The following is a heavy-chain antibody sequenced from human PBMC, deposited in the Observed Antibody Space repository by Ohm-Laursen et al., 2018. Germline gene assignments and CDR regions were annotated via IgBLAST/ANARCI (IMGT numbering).Heavy chain of an antibody. Sequence: SLRLSCAASGFTFNSYAMSWVRQAPGKGLEWVSAISGGGGSTYYAGSVKGRFTISRDNSKNTLYLQMNSLRAEDTAIYYCAKDARDYDILAGCDYWGQGTLVTVSS. CDR3: AKDARDYDILAGCDY. CDR1: GFTFNSYA. CDR2: ISGGGGST. V-gene: IGHV3-23*01. J-gene: IGHJ4*02. D-gene: IGHD3-9*01.